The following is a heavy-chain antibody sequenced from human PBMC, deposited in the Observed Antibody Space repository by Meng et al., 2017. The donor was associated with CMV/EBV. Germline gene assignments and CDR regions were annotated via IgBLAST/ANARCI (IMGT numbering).Heavy chain of an antibody. J-gene: IGHJ4*02. CDR2: ISSSSYI. CDR1: VFTSSSYS. V-gene: IGHV3-21*01. Sequence: GRVVESGGGLVTPGSLISCSWAAAVFTSSSYSISWVRQAPGKRLEFVSTISSSSYIYYADSVKGRFTISRDNAKNSLYLQMNSLRAEDTAVYYCARGGYWGQGTLVTVSS. CDR3: ARGGY.